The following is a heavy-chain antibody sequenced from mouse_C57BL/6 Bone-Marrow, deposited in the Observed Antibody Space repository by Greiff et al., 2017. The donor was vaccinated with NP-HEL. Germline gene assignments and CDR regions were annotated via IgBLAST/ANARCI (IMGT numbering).Heavy chain of an antibody. CDR3: ARHDYPTWFAY. CDR1: GYTFTSYW. Sequence: QVQLQQPGAELVKPGASVKMSCKASGYTFTSYWITWVKQRPGQGLEWIGDIYPGSGSTNYNEKFKSKATLTVDKSSSTAYMQLSSLTSEDSAVYYCARHDYPTWFAYWGQGTLVTVSA. J-gene: IGHJ3*01. V-gene: IGHV1-55*01. CDR2: IYPGSGST. D-gene: IGHD2-4*01.